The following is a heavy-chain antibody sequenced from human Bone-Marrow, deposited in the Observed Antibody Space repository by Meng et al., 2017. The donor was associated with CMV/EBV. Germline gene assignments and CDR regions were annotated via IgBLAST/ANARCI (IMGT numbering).Heavy chain of an antibody. CDR3: ARSMLEVNRYYYGMDV. J-gene: IGHJ6*04. D-gene: IGHD1-1*01. CDR2: IKQDESEI. Sequence: GASLKISCAASGFTFSSCWMAWVRQAPGKGLEWVGNIKQDESEIQYVGSVKGRFTITRNNAKNSLFLQMNSLRAEDTAVYYCARSMLEVNRYYYGMDVWGEGTTVAVSS. CDR1: GFTFSSCW. V-gene: IGHV3-7*01.